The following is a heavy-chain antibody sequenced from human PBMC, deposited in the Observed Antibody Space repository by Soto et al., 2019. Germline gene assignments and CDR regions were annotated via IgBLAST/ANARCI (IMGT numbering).Heavy chain of an antibody. D-gene: IGHD4-17*01. CDR1: GYTFTSYY. CDR3: ARTSSPDDYGGNRLYWYFDL. Sequence: GASVKVSCKASGYTFTSYYMHWVRQAPGQGLEWMGIINPSGGSTSYAQKFQGRVTMTRGTSTSTVYMELSSLRSEDTAVYYCARTSSPDDYGGNRLYWYFDLWGRGTLVTVSS. V-gene: IGHV1-46*01. J-gene: IGHJ2*01. CDR2: INPSGGST.